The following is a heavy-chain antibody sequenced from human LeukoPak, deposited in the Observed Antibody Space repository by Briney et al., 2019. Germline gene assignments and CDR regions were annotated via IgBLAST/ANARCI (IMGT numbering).Heavy chain of an antibody. J-gene: IGHJ5*02. Sequence: PGGSLRLSCAASEFIFSNYWMTWVRQAPGKGLEWVAFMGHFAGDIFYADSVKGRFNISRDDAKASVYLQMNSLRVDDTAVYFCARDPYTGSMFDLWGHGTLVTVSS. V-gene: IGHV3-21*01. CDR2: MGHFAGDI. D-gene: IGHD1-1*01. CDR1: EFIFSNYW. CDR3: ARDPYTGSMFDL.